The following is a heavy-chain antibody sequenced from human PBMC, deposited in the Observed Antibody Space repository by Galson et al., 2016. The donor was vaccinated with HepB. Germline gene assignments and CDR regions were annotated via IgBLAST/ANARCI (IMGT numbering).Heavy chain of an antibody. CDR2: IIPVFGRT. J-gene: IGHJ6*02. CDR1: GGRFSAYA. Sequence: SVKVSCKASGGRFSAYAMSWVRQAPGQGLEWMGDIIPVFGRTNYAQKFQGRVTVTADESTRTVYMELSSLRSDDPAVYFCARACRSLEWTKHSMDVWGQGTTVTVSS. CDR3: ARACRSLEWTKHSMDV. D-gene: IGHD3-3*01. V-gene: IGHV1-69*13.